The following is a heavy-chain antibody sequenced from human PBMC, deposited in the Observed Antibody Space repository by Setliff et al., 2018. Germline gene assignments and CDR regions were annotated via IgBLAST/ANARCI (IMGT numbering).Heavy chain of an antibody. J-gene: IGHJ6*02. CDR1: AFTFNKYA. Sequence: GGSLRLSCAASAFTFNKYAVTWLRQAPGKGLEWISKISGNGITIYYADSVRGRFTISRDNAKNSLYLQMNSLRVEDTALYYCARDGVFYAMDVWGHGTTVTVSS. V-gene: IGHV3-11*04. CDR2: ISGNGITI. D-gene: IGHD3-10*01. CDR3: ARDGVFYAMDV.